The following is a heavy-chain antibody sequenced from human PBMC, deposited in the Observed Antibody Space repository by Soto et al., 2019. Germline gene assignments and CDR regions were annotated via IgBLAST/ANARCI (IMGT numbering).Heavy chain of an antibody. CDR3: ARGDSNSWSDY. CDR2: ISYDGTNK. CDR1: GFTFRSYA. V-gene: IGHV3-30*01. Sequence: QVQLVESGGGVVQPGRSLRLSCAASGFTFRSYAMDWVRQAPGKGLEWVAVISYDGTNKYYADSVKGRFTISRHNSKKTVALQKNSLRDEDTAVYYCARGDSNSWSDYWGQGTLVTVSS. J-gene: IGHJ4*02. D-gene: IGHD6-13*01.